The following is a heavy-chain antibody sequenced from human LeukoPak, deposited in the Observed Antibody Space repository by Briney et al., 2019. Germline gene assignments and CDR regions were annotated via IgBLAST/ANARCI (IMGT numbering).Heavy chain of an antibody. V-gene: IGHV1-2*02. D-gene: IGHD3-3*01. Sequence: ASVKVSCKASGYTFTGYYMHWVRQAPGQGLEWMGWINPNSGGTNYAQKFQGRVTMTRDTSISTAYMELSRLRSDDTAVYYCARDTSSSYDFWSGYYPRYGMDVWGQGTTVTVSS. CDR2: INPNSGGT. CDR1: GYTFTGYY. CDR3: ARDTSSSYDFWSGYYPRYGMDV. J-gene: IGHJ6*02.